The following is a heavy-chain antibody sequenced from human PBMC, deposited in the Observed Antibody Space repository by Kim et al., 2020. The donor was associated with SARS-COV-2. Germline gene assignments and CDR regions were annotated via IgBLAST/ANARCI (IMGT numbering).Heavy chain of an antibody. CDR1: GFTFSSYA. J-gene: IGHJ4*02. CDR2: IYSGGSST. V-gene: IGHV3-23*03. CDR3: AKVSGVDY. Sequence: GGSLRHSCAASGFTFSSYAMSWVRQAPGKGLEWVSVIYSGGSSTYYADSVKGRFTISRDNSKNTLYLQMNSLRAEDTAVYYCAKVSGVDYWGQGTLVTVSS. D-gene: IGHD3-10*01.